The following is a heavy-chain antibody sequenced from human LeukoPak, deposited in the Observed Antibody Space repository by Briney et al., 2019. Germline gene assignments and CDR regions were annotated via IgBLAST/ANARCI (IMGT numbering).Heavy chain of an antibody. CDR2: IYYSGST. Sequence: SETLSLTCTVSGGSISTYYWSWIRQPPGKGLEWIGYIYYSGSTYYNPSLKSRVTISVDTSKNQFSLKLSSVTAVDTAVYYCARGDSSGYYELLDYWGQGTLVTVSS. D-gene: IGHD3-22*01. J-gene: IGHJ4*02. CDR3: ARGDSSGYYELLDY. CDR1: GGSISTYY. V-gene: IGHV4-30-4*08.